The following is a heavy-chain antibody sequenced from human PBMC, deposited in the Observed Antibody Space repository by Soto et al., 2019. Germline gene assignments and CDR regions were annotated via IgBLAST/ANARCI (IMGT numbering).Heavy chain of an antibody. CDR1: GFTFSSYW. V-gene: IGHV3-7*01. CDR2: IKQDGSEK. D-gene: IGHD6-19*01. CDR3: ARDIAVAGMVGGLDY. Sequence: GESLKISCAASGFTFSSYWMSWVRQAPGKGLEWVANIKQDGSEKYYVDSVKGRFTISRDNAKNSLYLQMNSLRAEDTAVYYCARDIAVAGMVGGLDYWGQGTLVTVSS. J-gene: IGHJ4*02.